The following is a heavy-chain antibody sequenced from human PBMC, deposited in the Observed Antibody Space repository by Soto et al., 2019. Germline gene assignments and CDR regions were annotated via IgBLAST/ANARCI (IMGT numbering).Heavy chain of an antibody. V-gene: IGHV3-53*03. CDR2: LYGTGST. Sequence: EVQLVEAGGGLIQPGGSLRLSCAASGFNVSGTYMSWVRLPPGKGLEWVSLLYGTGSTHYPKSVKGRFTGSRDNSRNTVDLHMSSLRVEDTAIYYCVSWVSAHFDYWGQGTPVTVSS. CDR1: GFNVSGTY. D-gene: IGHD2-8*01. J-gene: IGHJ4*02. CDR3: VSWVSAHFDY.